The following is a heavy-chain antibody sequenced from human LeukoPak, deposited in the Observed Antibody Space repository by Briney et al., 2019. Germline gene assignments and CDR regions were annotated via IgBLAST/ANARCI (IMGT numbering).Heavy chain of an antibody. CDR1: GGSFSDYH. D-gene: IGHD3-16*02. Sequence: SETLSLTCAVYGGSFSDYHWSWIRQPPGKGLEWIGENDRNGTTNYNPSLKSRVTISVDTTMNHFSLKLSSVTAADTAVYYCARAGPSVWELSWYWGQGTLVTVSS. CDR2: NDRNGTT. CDR3: ARAGPSVWELSWY. J-gene: IGHJ4*02. V-gene: IGHV4-34*01.